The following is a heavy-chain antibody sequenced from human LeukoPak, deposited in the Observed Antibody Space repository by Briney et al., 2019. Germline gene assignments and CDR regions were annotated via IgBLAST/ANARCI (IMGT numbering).Heavy chain of an antibody. D-gene: IGHD3-22*01. V-gene: IGHV4-59*01. CDR1: GGSISSYY. J-gene: IGHJ2*01. CDR2: IYGSGST. CDR3: ARRARYYDSSGYSITYWYFDL. Sequence: SETLSLTCTVSGGSISSYYWSWIRQPPGKGLEWIGYIYGSGSTNYNPSLKSRVTISVDTSKNQFSLKLSSVTAADTAVYYCARRARYYDSSGYSITYWYFDLWGRGTLVTISS.